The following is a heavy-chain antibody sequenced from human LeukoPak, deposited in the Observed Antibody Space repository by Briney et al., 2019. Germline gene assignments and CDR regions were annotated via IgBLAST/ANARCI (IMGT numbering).Heavy chain of an antibody. J-gene: IGHJ4*02. Sequence: PSETLSLTCTVSGGSISSYYWSWIRQPPGKGLEWIGYIYYSGSTNYNPSLKSRVTISVDTSKNQFSLKLSSVTAADTAVYYCVTGLLWFGELSGPDYWGQGTLVTVSS. CDR1: GGSISSYY. D-gene: IGHD3-10*01. CDR2: IYYSGST. CDR3: VTGLLWFGELSGPDY. V-gene: IGHV4-59*08.